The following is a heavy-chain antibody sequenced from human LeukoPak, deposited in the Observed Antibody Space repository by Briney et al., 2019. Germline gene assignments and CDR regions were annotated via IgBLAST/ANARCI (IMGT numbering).Heavy chain of an antibody. V-gene: IGHV3-23*01. CDR2: ISGSGYGT. CDR1: GFTFSSYA. CDR3: AKESGYSSAWPDH. J-gene: IGHJ4*02. D-gene: IGHD6-19*01. Sequence: PGGSLRLSCAASGFTFSSYAMTWVRQAPGKGLEWVSGISGSGYGTYYADSVKGRFTISRDNSKNTLYLQMNSLRADDTAVYFCAKESGYSSAWPDHWGRGTLVTVSS.